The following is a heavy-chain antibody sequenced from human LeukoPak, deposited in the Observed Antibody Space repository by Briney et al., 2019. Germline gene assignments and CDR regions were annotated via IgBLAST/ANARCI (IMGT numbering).Heavy chain of an antibody. Sequence: SETLSLTCAVYGGSFSGYYWSWICQPPGKGLEWIGEINHSGSTNYNPSLKSRVTISVDTSKNQFSLKLSSVTAADTAVYYCATVMIARGYCSGGSCYSKAFDIWGQGTMVTVSS. CDR3: ATVMIARGYCSGGSCYSKAFDI. CDR2: INHSGST. D-gene: IGHD2-15*01. V-gene: IGHV4-34*01. CDR1: GGSFSGYY. J-gene: IGHJ3*02.